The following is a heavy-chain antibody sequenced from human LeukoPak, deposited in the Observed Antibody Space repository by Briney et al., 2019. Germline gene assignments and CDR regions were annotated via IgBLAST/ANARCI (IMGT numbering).Heavy chain of an antibody. CDR1: GFTFSSYS. D-gene: IGHD1-26*01. Sequence: GGSLRLSCAASGFTFSSYSMNWVRQAPGRGLEWVSYISTTSSNIYYADSVKGRFTISRDNAKNSLYLQMNSLRAEDTAVYYRARVRGTYYFDYWGQGTLVTVSS. CDR2: ISTTSSNI. V-gene: IGHV3-48*01. J-gene: IGHJ4*02. CDR3: ARVRGTYYFDY.